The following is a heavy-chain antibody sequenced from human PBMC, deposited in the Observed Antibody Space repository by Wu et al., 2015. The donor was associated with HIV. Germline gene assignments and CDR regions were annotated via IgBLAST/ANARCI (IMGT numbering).Heavy chain of an antibody. CDR3: ATATTNYDILTHNGWDYFDY. CDR2: FDPEDGET. Sequence: QVQLVQSGAEVKKPGASVKVSCKVSGYTLTELSMHWVRQAPGKGLEWMGGFDPEDGETIYAQKFQGRVTMTEDTSTDTAYMELSSLRSEDTAVYYCATATTNYDILTHNGWDYFDYWGQGTLVTVSS. D-gene: IGHD3-9*01. CDR1: GYTLTELS. J-gene: IGHJ4*02. V-gene: IGHV1-24*01.